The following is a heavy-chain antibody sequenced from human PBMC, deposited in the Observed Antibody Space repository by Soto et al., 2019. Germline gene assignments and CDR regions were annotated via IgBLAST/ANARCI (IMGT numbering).Heavy chain of an antibody. Sequence: SETLSLTCAVSGGSISSINWWSWVRQPPGKGLEWIGEIYHSGSTNYNPSLKSRVTISVDKSKNQFSLKLSSVTAADTAVYYCARDLTTGTTTWFDPWGQGSLVTVCS. J-gene: IGHJ5*02. CDR1: GGSISSINW. CDR2: IYHSGST. V-gene: IGHV4-4*02. D-gene: IGHD4-17*01. CDR3: ARDLTTGTTTWFDP.